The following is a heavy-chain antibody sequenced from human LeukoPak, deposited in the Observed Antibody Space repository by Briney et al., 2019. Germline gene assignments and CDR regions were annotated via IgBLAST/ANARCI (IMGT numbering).Heavy chain of an antibody. D-gene: IGHD5-12*01. CDR2: MNPNSGNT. J-gene: IGHJ4*02. CDR3: ARSGVWLRYNDY. V-gene: IGHV1-8*01. CDR1: GYTFTSYD. Sequence: ASVKVSCKASGYTFTSYDINWVRQATGQGLEWMGWMNPNSGNTGYAQKFQGRVTMTRNTPISTAYMELSSLRSEDTAVYYCARSGVWLRYNDYWGQGTLVTVSS.